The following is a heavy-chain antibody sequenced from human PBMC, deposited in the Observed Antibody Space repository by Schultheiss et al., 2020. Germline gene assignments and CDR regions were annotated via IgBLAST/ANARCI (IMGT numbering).Heavy chain of an antibody. V-gene: IGHV4-59*12. CDR1: GGSISSYY. Sequence: SETLSLTCTVSGGSISSYYWSWIRQPPGKGLEWIGYIYYSGTTYHNPSLKSRVTISLDTSKNQFSLKLSSVTAADTAVYYCARAATVTTEFDYWGQGTLVTVSS. CDR3: ARAATVTTEFDY. D-gene: IGHD4-17*01. CDR2: IYYSGTT. J-gene: IGHJ4*02.